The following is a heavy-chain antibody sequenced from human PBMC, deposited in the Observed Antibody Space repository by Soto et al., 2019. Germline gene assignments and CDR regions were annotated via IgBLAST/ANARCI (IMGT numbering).Heavy chain of an antibody. J-gene: IGHJ4*02. CDR1: GGSISSGGTGSY. Sequence: QVQLQESGPGLVKPSQTLSLTCTVSGGSISSGGTGSYWTWIRQLPGKGLEWIGYIYYTGNAYYPPSLKSRPTRSIDTSENQFSLKLTSVTAADTAVYFCASGHDAYKVRYWGQGTLVTVSS. V-gene: IGHV4-31*03. CDR3: ASGHDAYKVRY. CDR2: IYYTGNA. D-gene: IGHD1-1*01.